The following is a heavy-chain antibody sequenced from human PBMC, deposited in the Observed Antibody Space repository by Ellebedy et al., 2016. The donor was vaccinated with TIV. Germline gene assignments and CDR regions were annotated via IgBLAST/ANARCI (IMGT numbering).Heavy chain of an antibody. CDR1: GGSFSGYS. Sequence: SQTLSLTCAVYGGSFSGYSWSWIRQPPGKGREWSGEINHSESTSYNPSLKSRVTISVDTSKNQFSLKLSSVTAADTAVYYCARVVVPAAMLLYYYYAMDVWGQGTTVTVSS. CDR2: INHSEST. V-gene: IGHV4-34*01. D-gene: IGHD2-2*01. J-gene: IGHJ6*02. CDR3: ARVVVPAAMLLYYYYAMDV.